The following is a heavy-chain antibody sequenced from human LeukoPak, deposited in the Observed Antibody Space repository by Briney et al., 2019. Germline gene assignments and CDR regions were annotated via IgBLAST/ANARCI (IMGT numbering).Heavy chain of an antibody. Sequence: SVKVSCKASGGTFSRYAISWVRQAPGQGLEWMGGIFPILGIPNYAQKFQGRVTITADKSTSTAYMELSSLRSEVTAVYYCAKDLSYVWGRMNYGMDVWGQGTTVTVSS. J-gene: IGHJ6*02. CDR2: IFPILGIP. CDR3: AKDLSYVWGRMNYGMDV. CDR1: GGTFSRYA. V-gene: IGHV1-69*10. D-gene: IGHD3-16*01.